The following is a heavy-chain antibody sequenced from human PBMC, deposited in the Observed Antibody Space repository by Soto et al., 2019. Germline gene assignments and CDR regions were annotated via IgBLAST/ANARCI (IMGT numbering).Heavy chain of an antibody. D-gene: IGHD2-21*01. Sequence: SVKVSCKASGDTSTTYVTSWVRQAPGQGPEWIGGINPMSRTAKYSEKYNGRVTITADEATRTAYLDLTSLRFEDTAVYFCARGTYCGSNCFFAREYWGQGTLVTGSS. CDR1: GDTSTTYV. J-gene: IGHJ4*02. V-gene: IGHV1-69*13. CDR2: INPMSRTA. CDR3: ARGTYCGSNCFFAREY.